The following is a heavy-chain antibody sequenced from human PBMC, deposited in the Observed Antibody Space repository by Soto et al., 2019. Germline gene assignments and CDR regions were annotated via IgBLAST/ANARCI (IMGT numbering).Heavy chain of an antibody. V-gene: IGHV3-74*01. CDR3: ARGRGSYHNWFDP. D-gene: IGHD1-26*01. Sequence: PGGSLRLSCAASGFTFSSYWMHWVRQAPGKGLVWVSRINSDGSSTSYADSVKGRFTISRDNAKNTLYLQMNSLRAEDTAVYYCARGRGSYHNWFDPWGQGTLVTVSS. CDR2: INSDGSST. CDR1: GFTFSSYW. J-gene: IGHJ5*02.